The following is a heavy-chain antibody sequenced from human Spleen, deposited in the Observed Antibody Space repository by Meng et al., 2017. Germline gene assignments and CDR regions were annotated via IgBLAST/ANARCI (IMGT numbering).Heavy chain of an antibody. CDR3: VRGPVGSGSYYDN. CDR1: GYSISSGYY. Sequence: GSLRLSCSVSGYSISSGYYWGWIRQPPGKGLEWIGSIYHSGRPYYSPSLKSRVTISLDTSKNQFSLKLSSVTATDTAVYYCVRGPVGSGSYYDNWGQRTLVTVSS. CDR2: IYHSGRP. J-gene: IGHJ4*02. V-gene: IGHV4-38-2*02. D-gene: IGHD3-10*01.